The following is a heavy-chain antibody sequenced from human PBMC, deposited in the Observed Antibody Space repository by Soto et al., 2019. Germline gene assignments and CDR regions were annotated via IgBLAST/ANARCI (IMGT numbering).Heavy chain of an antibody. Sequence: GWSLRLSCAASGFTFRNHWMSWVRQAPGKGLEWVANIRQDGNENYYVDSVNGRFTTSRDNTKNLFYLQMNSLRAEDTAVYYCARDHIDGWKFDYCVGGIMVIVSS. V-gene: IGHV3-7*01. J-gene: IGHJ4*02. D-gene: IGHD6-19*01. CDR1: GFTFRNHW. CDR2: IRQDGNEN. CDR3: ARDHIDGWKFDY.